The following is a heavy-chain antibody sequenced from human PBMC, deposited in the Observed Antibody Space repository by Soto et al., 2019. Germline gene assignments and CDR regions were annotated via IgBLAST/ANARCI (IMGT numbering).Heavy chain of an antibody. CDR3: ARGRVVRFALDI. Sequence: QVQLQESGPGLVEPSGTLSLTCAVSSGSISSSNWWNWVRQPPGKGLEWIGEIYHSGRTDYNPSLKSRGTISVDKSKNQFSLNLSCVTAAVTAVYYRARGRVVRFALDIWGQGTMV. CDR1: SGSISSSNW. V-gene: IGHV4-4*02. CDR2: IYHSGRT. J-gene: IGHJ3*02. D-gene: IGHD2-2*01.